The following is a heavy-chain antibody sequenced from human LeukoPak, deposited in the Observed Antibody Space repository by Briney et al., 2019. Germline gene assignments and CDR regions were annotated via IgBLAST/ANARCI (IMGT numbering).Heavy chain of an antibody. CDR3: ARDPGIPEYGTVGYFDY. CDR2: IRDDGSPP. Sequence: GGSLRLSCAASEFIFSTYWMRWVRQAPGKGLEWVANIRDDGSPPYYLASVHAPFTLSRDTANNSLYLQMDSLRAEDTPLYYCARDPGIPEYGTVGYFDYWGQGVLVTVSS. J-gene: IGHJ4*02. V-gene: IGHV3-7*01. CDR1: EFIFSTYW. D-gene: IGHD6-13*01.